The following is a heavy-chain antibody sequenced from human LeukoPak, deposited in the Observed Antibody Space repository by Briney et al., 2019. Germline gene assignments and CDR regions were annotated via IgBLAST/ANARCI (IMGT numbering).Heavy chain of an antibody. J-gene: IGHJ4*02. Sequence: SETLSLTCTVSGGSMDSYYWSWIRQSPGRGLEWIGCTYYSGSTYYAPSLKSRVTISVDTSKNQFSLKMTSVTAADTAVCYCARSSSYSSGWPSDNWGQGTLVTVSS. CDR3: ARSSSYSSGWPSDN. V-gene: IGHV4-59*01. D-gene: IGHD6-19*01. CDR2: TYYSGST. CDR1: GGSMDSYY.